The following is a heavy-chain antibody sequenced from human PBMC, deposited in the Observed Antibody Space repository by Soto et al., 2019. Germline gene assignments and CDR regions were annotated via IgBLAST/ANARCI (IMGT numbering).Heavy chain of an antibody. Sequence: QLLESGSGLVKPSQTLSLTCAVSGGSISSGGYSWSWIRQPPGKGLEWIGYIYHSGSTYYNPSLKSRVTISVDRSKNQFSLKLSSVTAADTAVYYCARDRADHYSNYVSKYFDLWGRGTLVTVSS. CDR1: GGSISSGGYS. J-gene: IGHJ2*01. V-gene: IGHV4-30-2*01. D-gene: IGHD4-4*01. CDR2: IYHSGST. CDR3: ARDRADHYSNYVSKYFDL.